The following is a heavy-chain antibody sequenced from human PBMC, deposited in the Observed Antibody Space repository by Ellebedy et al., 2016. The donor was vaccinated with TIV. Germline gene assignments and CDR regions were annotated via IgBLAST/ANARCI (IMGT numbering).Heavy chain of an antibody. D-gene: IGHD1-26*01. J-gene: IGHJ4*02. CDR3: ARDEAEVGATFFGY. CDR1: GFTVSSYY. V-gene: IGHV3-66*01. CDR2: IYSGGST. Sequence: GESLKISCAASGFTVSSYYMNWVRQAPGKGLEWVSIIYSGGSTYYGDSVKGRFTISRDDYKNSLYLQMNSMRDEDTAVYYCARDEAEVGATFFGYWGQGTLVTVSS.